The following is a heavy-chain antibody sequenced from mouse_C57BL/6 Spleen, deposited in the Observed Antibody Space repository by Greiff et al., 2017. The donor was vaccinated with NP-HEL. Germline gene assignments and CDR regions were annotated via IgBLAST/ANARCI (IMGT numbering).Heavy chain of an antibody. D-gene: IGHD2-1*01. J-gene: IGHJ1*03. CDR3: ARSDGNYVGYFDV. V-gene: IGHV1-18*01. Sequence: SGPELVKPGASVKIPCKASGYTFTDYNMDWVKQSHGKSLEWIGDINPNNGGTIYNQKFKGKATLTVDKSSSTAYMELRSLTSEDTAVYYCARSDGNYVGYFDVWGTGTTVTVSS. CDR2: INPNNGGT. CDR1: GYTFTDYN.